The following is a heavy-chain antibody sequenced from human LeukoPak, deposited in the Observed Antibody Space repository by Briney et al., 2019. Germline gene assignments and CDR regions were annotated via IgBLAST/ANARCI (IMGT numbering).Heavy chain of an antibody. Sequence: SETLSLTCDVSGYSISSGYYWGWIRQPPGKGLEWIGSIYHSGGTYYNPSLKSRVTISVDKSKNQFSLKLSSVTAADTAVYYCARHLDYGDYYFDYWGQGTLVTVSS. CDR1: GYSISSGYY. CDR3: ARHLDYGDYYFDY. V-gene: IGHV4-38-2*01. D-gene: IGHD4-17*01. CDR2: IYHSGGT. J-gene: IGHJ4*02.